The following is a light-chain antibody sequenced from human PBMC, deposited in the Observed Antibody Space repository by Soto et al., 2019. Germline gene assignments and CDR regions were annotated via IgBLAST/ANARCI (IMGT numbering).Light chain of an antibody. J-gene: IGKJ3*01. CDR2: AAS. CDR1: HSINTNF. CDR3: QQYASAPFS. Sequence: EIVLTQSPGTLSLSPGDRATLSCRASHSINTNFLAWFQQKPGQAPRLLIYAASTRATGIPDRFSGSASETDFTLTINRLEPEDSAVYYCQQYASAPFSLGPGTKVDIK. V-gene: IGKV3-20*01.